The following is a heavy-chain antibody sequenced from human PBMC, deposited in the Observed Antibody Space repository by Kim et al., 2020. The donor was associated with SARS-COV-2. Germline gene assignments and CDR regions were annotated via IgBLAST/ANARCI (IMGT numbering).Heavy chain of an antibody. J-gene: IGHJ6*02. Sequence: GGSLRLSCAASGFTFSSYAMSWVRQAPGKGLEWVSAISGSGGSTYYADSVKGRFTISRDNSKNTLYLQMNSLRAEDTAVYYCAKVPVLLESERMGNYYYYGMDVWGQGTTVTVSS. D-gene: IGHD3-10*01. V-gene: IGHV3-23*01. CDR3: AKVPVLLESERMGNYYYYGMDV. CDR2: ISGSGGST. CDR1: GFTFSSYA.